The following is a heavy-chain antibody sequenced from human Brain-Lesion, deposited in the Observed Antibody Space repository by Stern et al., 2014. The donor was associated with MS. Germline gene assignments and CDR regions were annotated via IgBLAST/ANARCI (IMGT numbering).Heavy chain of an antibody. CDR2: IIPIFGSP. CDR3: AKDGPALVTNWFDP. V-gene: IGHV1-69*06. J-gene: IGHJ5*02. D-gene: IGHD5-18*01. CDR1: GGTFGTYP. Sequence: VQLVESGPEVKKPGSSVQVSCKASGGTFGTYPINWLRQAPGQGLERMGRIIPIFGSPNYAQKFQGRVTITADRSTTTVYMKLSSLKSDDAAVYYCAKDGPALVTNWFDPWGRGTLVTVSS.